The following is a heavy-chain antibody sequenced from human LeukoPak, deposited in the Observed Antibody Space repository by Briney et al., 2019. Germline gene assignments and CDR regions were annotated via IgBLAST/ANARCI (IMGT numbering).Heavy chain of an antibody. Sequence: GASVKVSCKASGYTFTSYDINWVRQATGQGLEWMGWMNPNSGNTGYAQKFQGRVTMTRNTSISTAYMELSSLRSEDTAVYYCARHPPLSTAAALEAFDIWGQGTMVTVSS. V-gene: IGHV1-8*01. CDR1: GYTFTSYD. CDR3: ARHPPLSTAAALEAFDI. J-gene: IGHJ3*02. CDR2: MNPNSGNT. D-gene: IGHD6-13*01.